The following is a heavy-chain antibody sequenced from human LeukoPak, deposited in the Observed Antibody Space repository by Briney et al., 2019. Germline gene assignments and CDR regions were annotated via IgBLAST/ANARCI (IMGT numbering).Heavy chain of an antibody. V-gene: IGHV4-38-2*02. CDR1: GYSISSGYY. J-gene: IGHJ5*02. Sequence: SETLSLTCTVSGYSISSGYYWGWIRQPPGKGLEWIGSIYHSGSTYYNPSLKSRVTISVDTSKNQFSLKLSSVTAADTAVYYCARAISFMGTPNWFDPWGQGTLDTVSS. D-gene: IGHD7-27*01. CDR2: IYHSGST. CDR3: ARAISFMGTPNWFDP.